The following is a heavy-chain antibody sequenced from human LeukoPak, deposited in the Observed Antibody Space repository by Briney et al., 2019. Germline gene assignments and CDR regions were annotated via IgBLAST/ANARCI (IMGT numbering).Heavy chain of an antibody. CDR3: ARDLVGGTYSYAADQ. CDR1: GFTFSDYY. V-gene: IGHV3-11*04. J-gene: IGHJ4*02. D-gene: IGHD1-26*01. Sequence: RGCLRLSCAAAGFTFSDYYMYWIRQAPGKGMGRVAYIVISAETIYYTDSVKSRFTVYSDNTKNSLYLQMNSLRAEDTAIYYCARDLVGGTYSYAADQWGQGTVVTVSS. CDR2: IVISAETI.